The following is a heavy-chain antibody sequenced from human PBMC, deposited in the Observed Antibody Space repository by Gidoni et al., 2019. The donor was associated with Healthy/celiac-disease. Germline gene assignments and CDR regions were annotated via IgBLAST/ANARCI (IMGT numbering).Heavy chain of an antibody. D-gene: IGHD3-9*01. CDR3: ARDRSDYDILTGFSV. Sequence: QVQLVQSGAEVKKPGASVKVSCKASGYTFTSYAMHWVRQAPGQRLEWMGWINAGNGNTKYSQKFQGRVTITRDTSASTAYMELSSLRSEDTAVYYCARDRSDYDILTGFSVWGQGTTVTVSS. CDR1: GYTFTSYA. J-gene: IGHJ6*02. V-gene: IGHV1-3*01. CDR2: INAGNGNT.